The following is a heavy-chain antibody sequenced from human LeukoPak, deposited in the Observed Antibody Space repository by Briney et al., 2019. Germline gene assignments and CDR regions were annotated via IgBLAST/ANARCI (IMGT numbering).Heavy chain of an antibody. CDR3: ARQLTGGYFDY. D-gene: IGHD3-10*01. Sequence: RGESLKISCEGTGFIFTSHWIGWVRQMPGKGLEWMGIINPGDSDTRYSPATQGQATFSVDKSISTAYLQWTSLKASDTAIYYCARQLTGGYFDYSGQGTLVTVSS. J-gene: IGHJ4*02. CDR1: GFIFTSHW. CDR2: INPGDSDT. V-gene: IGHV5-51*01.